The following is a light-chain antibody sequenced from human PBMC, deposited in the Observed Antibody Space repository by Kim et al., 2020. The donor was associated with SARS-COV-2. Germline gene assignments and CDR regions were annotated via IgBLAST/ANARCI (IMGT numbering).Light chain of an antibody. CDR3: QSCDSSLGGSYV. CDR1: SSNIGAGYV. Sequence: QSVLTQPPSVSGAPGQRVTISCTGTSSNIGAGYVVHWYQQLPGTAPKLLIYGNTNRPSGVPDRFSGSKSGTSASLAITGLQAEDEADYYCQSCDSSLGGSYVFGTGTKLSVL. J-gene: IGLJ1*01. CDR2: GNT. V-gene: IGLV1-40*01.